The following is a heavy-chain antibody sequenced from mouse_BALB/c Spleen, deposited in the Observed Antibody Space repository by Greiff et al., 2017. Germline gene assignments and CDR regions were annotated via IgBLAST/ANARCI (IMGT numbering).Heavy chain of an antibody. CDR1: GYTFTDYE. V-gene: IGHV1-15*01. CDR3: KREGHSATSWFAY. D-gene: IGHD1-2*01. Sequence: VQLQQSGAELVRPGASVTLSCKASGYTFTDYEMHWVKQTPVHGLEWIGAIDPETGGTAYNQKFKGKATLTADKSSSTAYMELRSLTSEDSAVYSCKREGHSATSWFAYWGQGTLVTVSA. J-gene: IGHJ3*01. CDR2: IDPETGGT.